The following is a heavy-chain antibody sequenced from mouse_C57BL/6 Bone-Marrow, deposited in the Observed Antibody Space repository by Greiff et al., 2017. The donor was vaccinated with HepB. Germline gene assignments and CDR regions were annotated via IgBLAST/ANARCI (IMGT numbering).Heavy chain of an antibody. J-gene: IGHJ3*01. Sequence: EVKLMESGGGLVQSGRSLRLSCATSGFTFSDFYMEWVRQAPGKGLEWIAASRNKANDYTTEYSASVKGRFIVSRDTSQSILYLQMNALRAEDTAIYYCARDDYDPFAYWGQGTLVTVSA. D-gene: IGHD2-4*01. CDR1: GFTFSDFY. CDR2: SRNKANDYTT. V-gene: IGHV7-1*01. CDR3: ARDDYDPFAY.